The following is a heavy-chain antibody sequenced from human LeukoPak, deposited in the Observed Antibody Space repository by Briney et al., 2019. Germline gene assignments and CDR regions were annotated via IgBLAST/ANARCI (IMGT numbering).Heavy chain of an antibody. CDR3: TYSSSTSGGNFDY. CDR1: GGSISSYY. J-gene: IGHJ4*02. V-gene: IGHV4-59*01. Sequence: PSETLSLTCTVSGGSISSYYWSWIRQPPGKGLEWIGYIYYSGSTNYNPSLKSRVTISVDTSKNQFSLKLSSVTAADTAVYYCTYSSSTSGGNFDYWGQGTLVTVSS. CDR2: IYYSGST. D-gene: IGHD6-6*01.